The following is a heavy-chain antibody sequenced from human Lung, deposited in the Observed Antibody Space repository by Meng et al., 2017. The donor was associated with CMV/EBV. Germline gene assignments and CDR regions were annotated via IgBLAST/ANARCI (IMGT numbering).Heavy chain of an antibody. V-gene: IGHV4-39*01. Sequence: SETLSLXCTVSGGSISSSSYYWGWIRQPPGKGLEWIGSIYYSGSTYYNPSLKSRVTISVDTSKNQFSLKLSSVTAADTAVYYCARQESSWYYFDYWGQGTXVXVSS. D-gene: IGHD6-13*01. CDR3: ARQESSWYYFDY. CDR1: GGSISSSSYY. J-gene: IGHJ4*02. CDR2: IYYSGST.